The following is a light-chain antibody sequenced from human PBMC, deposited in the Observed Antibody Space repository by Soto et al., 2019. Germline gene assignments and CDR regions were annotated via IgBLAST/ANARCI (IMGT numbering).Light chain of an antibody. CDR1: QGVNTN. CDR2: GAS. V-gene: IGKV3-15*01. J-gene: IGKJ2*01. CDR3: QQYNNWPPHT. Sequence: EIVMTQSPATLSVSPGESATFSCRASQGVNTNLAWYQQKPGRAPRLLIHGASTRATGIPARFSGSGSGTEFTLNISSLQSEDFAVYYCQQYNNWPPHTFGQGTKLEIK.